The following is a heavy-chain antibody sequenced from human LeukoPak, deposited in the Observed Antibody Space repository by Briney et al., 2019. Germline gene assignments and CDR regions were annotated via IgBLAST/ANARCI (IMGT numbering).Heavy chain of an antibody. Sequence: SETLSLTCTVSGGSISSSSYYWAWIRQPPGKGLEYIGSYSGSTYYNPSLKSRVTISVDTSKNQFSLKLSSVTAADTAVYYCARRAAMIVVGGDDAFDIWGQGTMVTVSS. V-gene: IGHV4-39*01. CDR1: GGSISSSSYY. CDR2: YSGST. D-gene: IGHD3-22*01. CDR3: ARRAAMIVVGGDDAFDI. J-gene: IGHJ3*02.